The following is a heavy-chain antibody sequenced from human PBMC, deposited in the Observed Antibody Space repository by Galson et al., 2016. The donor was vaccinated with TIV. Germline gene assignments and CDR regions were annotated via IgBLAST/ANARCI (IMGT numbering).Heavy chain of an antibody. V-gene: IGHV3-23*01. J-gene: IGHJ6*02. D-gene: IGHD3-22*01. CDR1: GFTFSIFA. CDR2: ISGGGGST. CDR3: TNVPSSGCSYYYGLDV. Sequence: SLRLSCAASGFTFSIFAMTWVRQAPGMGLEWVSAISGGGGSTYYADSVKGRFTISRDNSKNTMFLQMNSLRAEDTAVYYCTNVPSSGCSYYYGLDVWGQGTTVTVSS.